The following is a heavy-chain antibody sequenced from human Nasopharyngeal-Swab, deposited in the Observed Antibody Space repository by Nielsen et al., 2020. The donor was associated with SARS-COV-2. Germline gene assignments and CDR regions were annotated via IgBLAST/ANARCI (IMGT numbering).Heavy chain of an antibody. Sequence: GSLRLSCAASGFTFSSYWMSWVRQAPGKGLEWVANIKQDGSEKYYVDSVKGRFTISRDNAKNSLYLQMNSLRAEDTAVYYCARDSYNNGTGDYYYGMDVWGQGTTVTVSS. V-gene: IGHV3-7*01. J-gene: IGHJ6*02. D-gene: IGHD1-1*01. CDR2: IKQDGSEK. CDR1: GFTFSSYW. CDR3: ARDSYNNGTGDYYYGMDV.